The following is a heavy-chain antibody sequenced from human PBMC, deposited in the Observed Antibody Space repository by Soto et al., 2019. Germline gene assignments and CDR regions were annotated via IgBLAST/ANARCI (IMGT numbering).Heavy chain of an antibody. D-gene: IGHD3-3*01. J-gene: IGHJ4*02. CDR1: GFTFSTYA. CDR2: ISSNGDNS. CDR3: ADGGEWSFNFVY. V-gene: IGHV3-23*01. Sequence: QLLESGGGLVQPGGSLRLSCAASGFTFSTYAMSWVRQAPGKGLEWLVGISSNGDNSYYADSVKGRFTVSRDNSKGTLYLQMNNRRADYTAVYYCADGGEWSFNFVYWGPGTLVTVSS.